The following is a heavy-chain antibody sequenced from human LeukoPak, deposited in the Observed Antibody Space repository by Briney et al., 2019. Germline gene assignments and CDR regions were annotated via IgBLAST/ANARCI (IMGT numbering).Heavy chain of an antibody. CDR1: GFTFSSYS. CDR2: ISSSSSYI. D-gene: IGHD1-1*01. CDR3: ATDSPETAAFDY. J-gene: IGHJ4*02. Sequence: GGSLRLSCAASGFTFSSYSMDWVRQAPGKGLEWVSSISSSSSYIYYADSVKGRFTISRDNAKNSLYLQMDSLRAEDTAVYYCATDSPETAAFDYWGQGTLVTVSS. V-gene: IGHV3-21*01.